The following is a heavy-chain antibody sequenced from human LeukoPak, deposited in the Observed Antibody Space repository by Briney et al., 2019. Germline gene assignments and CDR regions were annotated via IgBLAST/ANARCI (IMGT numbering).Heavy chain of an antibody. CDR3: ARGGGYYPIDY. V-gene: IGHV3-53*01. D-gene: IGHD2-15*01. CDR1: GFTVNSNY. Sequence: AGGSLRHSCAASGFTVNSNYMNWVRQAPGKGLEWVSVLYSDGRTYYADSVKGRFTISRDTSKNTLYLQVNSLRAEDTAVYYCARGGGYYPIDYWGQGTLVTVSS. J-gene: IGHJ4*02. CDR2: LYSDGRT.